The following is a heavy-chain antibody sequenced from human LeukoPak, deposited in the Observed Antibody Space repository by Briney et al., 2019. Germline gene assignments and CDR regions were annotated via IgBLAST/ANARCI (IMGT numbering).Heavy chain of an antibody. CDR2: ISISGSII. D-gene: IGHD3-22*01. V-gene: IGHV3-11*04. CDR1: GFTFSDYY. J-gene: IGHJ4*02. Sequence: GGSLRLSCAASGFTFSDYYMTWLRQAPGKGLEWVSYISISGSIIYYADSVKGRFIISRDNAKNSLYLQMNSLTAEATAVVFCARVGYDRSGRFDYGGQGPLVTVPS. CDR3: ARVGYDRSGRFDY.